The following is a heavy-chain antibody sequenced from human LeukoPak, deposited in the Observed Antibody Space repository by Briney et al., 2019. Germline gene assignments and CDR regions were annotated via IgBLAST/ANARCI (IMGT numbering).Heavy chain of an antibody. D-gene: IGHD3-22*01. CDR2: ISWNSGSI. J-gene: IGHJ4*02. V-gene: IGHV3-9*01. CDR3: AKLSYDSSGFPYFDY. Sequence: GRSLRLSCAASGFTFDDYAMHWVRQAPGKGLEWVSGISWNSGSIGYADSVKGRFTISRDNAKNSLYLQMNSLRAEDTALYYCAKLSYDSSGFPYFDYWGQGTLVTVSS. CDR1: GFTFDDYA.